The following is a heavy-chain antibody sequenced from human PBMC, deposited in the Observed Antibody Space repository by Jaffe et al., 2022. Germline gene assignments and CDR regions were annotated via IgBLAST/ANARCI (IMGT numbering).Heavy chain of an antibody. Sequence: QVQLQQWGAGLLKPSETLSLTCAVYGGSFSGYYWSWIRQPPGKGLEWIGEINHSGSTNYNPSLKSRVTISVDTSKNQFSLKLSSVTAADTAVYYCARLGVGVPAAPHYYYMDVWGKGTTVTVSS. CDR1: GGSFSGYY. V-gene: IGHV4-34*01. J-gene: IGHJ6*03. D-gene: IGHD2-2*01. CDR3: ARLGVGVPAAPHYYYMDV. CDR2: INHSGST.